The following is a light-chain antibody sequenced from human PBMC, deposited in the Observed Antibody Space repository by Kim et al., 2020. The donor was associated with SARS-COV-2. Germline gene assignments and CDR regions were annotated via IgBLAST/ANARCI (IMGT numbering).Light chain of an antibody. CDR3: QQYSHWPLT. CDR2: GAS. J-gene: IGKJ4*01. CDR1: QSVSSN. Sequence: EIVMTQSPATLSVSPGERATLSCRASQSVSSNLAWYQQKPGQAPRLLIYGASTRATGIPGRLSGSGSGTEFTLTISSLQSEDFAVYYCQQYSHWPLTFGGGTMGDIK. V-gene: IGKV3-15*01.